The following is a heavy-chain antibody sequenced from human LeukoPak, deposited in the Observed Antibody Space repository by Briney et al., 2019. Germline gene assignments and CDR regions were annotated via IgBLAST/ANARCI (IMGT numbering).Heavy chain of an antibody. V-gene: IGHV1-2*02. CDR1: GYTFTSYD. CDR2: INPNSGGT. CDR3: ARDLIVPDAMTGSGSYSTDY. D-gene: IGHD3-10*01. Sequence: ASVKVSCKASGYTFTSYDINWVRQATGQGLEWMGWINPNSGGTNYAQKFQGRVTMTRDTSIRTAYMELSRLRSDDTAVYYCARDLIVPDAMTGSGSYSTDYYGQGTLATVSS. J-gene: IGHJ4*02.